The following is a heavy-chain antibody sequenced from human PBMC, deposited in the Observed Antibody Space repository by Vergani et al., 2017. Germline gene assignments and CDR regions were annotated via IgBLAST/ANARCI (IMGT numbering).Heavy chain of an antibody. D-gene: IGHD1-14*01. CDR3: ARGGVGSFYWYFDL. J-gene: IGHJ2*01. V-gene: IGHV1-3*01. CDR2: INAGNGNT. CDR1: GYTFTRYA. Sequence: QVQLVQSGAEVKKPGASVKVSCKASGYTFTRYAMHWVRQAPGQRLEWMGWINAGNGNTKYSQKFQGRVTITRDPSASTAYMELSSLRSEDTAVYYCARGGVGSFYWYFDLWGRGTLVTGSS.